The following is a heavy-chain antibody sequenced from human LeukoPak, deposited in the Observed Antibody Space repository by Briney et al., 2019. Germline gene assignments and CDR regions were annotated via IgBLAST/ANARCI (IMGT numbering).Heavy chain of an antibody. J-gene: IGHJ4*02. CDR1: GGPTSSGGYY. D-gene: IGHD5-24*01. V-gene: IGHV4-31*03. Sequence: SETLSLTCTVSGGPTSSGGYYWSWIRQHPGKGLEWIGYIYYSGSTYSNPSLKSRVTISVDTSKNQFSLKLSSMTAADTAVYYCARAMAIEEYYFDYWGQGTLVTVSS. CDR3: ARAMAIEEYYFDY. CDR2: IYYSGST.